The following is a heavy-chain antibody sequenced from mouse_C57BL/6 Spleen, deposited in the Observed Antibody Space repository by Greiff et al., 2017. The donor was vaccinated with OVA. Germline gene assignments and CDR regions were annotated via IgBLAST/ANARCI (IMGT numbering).Heavy chain of an antibody. D-gene: IGHD2-1*01. Sequence: QVQLKESGAELVKPGASVKISCKASGYAFSSYWMNWVKQRPGKGLEWIGQIYPGDGDTNYNGKFKGKATLTADKSSSTAYMQLSSLTSEDSAVYFCARFGNIPFFAYWGQGTLVTVSA. J-gene: IGHJ3*01. CDR2: IYPGDGDT. CDR1: GYAFSSYW. CDR3: ARFGNIPFFAY. V-gene: IGHV1-80*01.